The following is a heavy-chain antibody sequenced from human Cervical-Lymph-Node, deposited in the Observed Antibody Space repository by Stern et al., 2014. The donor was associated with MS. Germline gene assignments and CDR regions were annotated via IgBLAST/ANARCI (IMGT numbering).Heavy chain of an antibody. J-gene: IGHJ4*02. D-gene: IGHD3-9*01. CDR2: ISYDGSNK. CDR1: GFTFSNYA. Sequence: QVQLEESGGGVVQPGRSLTLSCAASGFTFSNYAMHWVRQAQGKGLDWAAGISYDGSNKYYAESVKGLFTISRDNSKNTLHLQTNGLRPEDTGTYYCARVDTAGYQAPRYWGQGTLVTVSS. CDR3: ARVDTAGYQAPRY. V-gene: IGHV3-30-3*01.